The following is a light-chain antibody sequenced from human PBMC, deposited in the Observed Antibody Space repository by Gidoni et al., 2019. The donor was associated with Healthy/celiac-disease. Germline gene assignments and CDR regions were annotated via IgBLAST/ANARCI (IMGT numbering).Light chain of an antibody. CDR1: SRDVGGYNY. CDR3: SSYTSSSTPV. J-gene: IGLJ1*01. Sequence: QPPLPHPPSLSRSPGHSITISCTGTSRDVGGYNYVSWYQQHPGKAPKLMIYEVSNRPSGVSNRFSGSKSGNTASLTISGLQAEDEADYYCSSYTSSSTPVFGTGTKVTVL. CDR2: EVS. V-gene: IGLV2-14*01.